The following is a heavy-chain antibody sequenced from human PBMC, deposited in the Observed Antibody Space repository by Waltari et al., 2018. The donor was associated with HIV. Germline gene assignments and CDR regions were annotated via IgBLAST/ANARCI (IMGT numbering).Heavy chain of an antibody. J-gene: IGHJ3*01. CDR2: INYGGTA. CDR3: TTGFGGYDDGFDF. V-gene: IGHV3-15*01. Sequence: EVQLAESGGGLVKPGESLRLSCAPSGFTSTNGWMHWFRQAPGKGLEWLGLINYGGTAEYAAPVRGRFTISRDDSKNTLYLQMNSLKIEDTAVYYCTTGFGGYDDGFDFWGQGTMVTVSS. D-gene: IGHD5-12*01. CDR1: GFTSTNGW.